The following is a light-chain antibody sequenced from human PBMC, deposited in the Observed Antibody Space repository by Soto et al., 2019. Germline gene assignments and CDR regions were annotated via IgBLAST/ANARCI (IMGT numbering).Light chain of an antibody. J-gene: IGKJ1*01. CDR3: QQHSHWPPWT. CDR1: QNVRAF. Sequence: EVVLTHSAATLSLSPGERATLSCSASQNVRAFLDWYQQKPGQAPRLLIYAASNRATGIPDRFSGSGSGTDFTLTISSLEPEDFAVYYCQQHSHWPPWTFGQGTKVDIK. CDR2: AAS. V-gene: IGKV3-11*01.